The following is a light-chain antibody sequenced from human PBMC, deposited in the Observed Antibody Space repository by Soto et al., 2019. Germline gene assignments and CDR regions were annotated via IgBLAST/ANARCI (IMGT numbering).Light chain of an antibody. J-gene: IGKJ1*01. CDR2: DAS. Sequence: IHMTQCPSTXXVSVGDRVTITCRATQSIGTWLAWYQQKPGKAPKLLIYDASSLESGVPSRFSGSGSGTEFTLTITSLQPDDFATYYCQQYNSYPWTFGQGTKVEI. CDR1: QSIGTW. V-gene: IGKV1-5*01. CDR3: QQYNSYPWT.